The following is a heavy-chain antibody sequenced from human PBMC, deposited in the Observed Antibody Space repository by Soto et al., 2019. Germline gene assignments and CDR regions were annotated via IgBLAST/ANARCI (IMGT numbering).Heavy chain of an antibody. CDR2: INPHSGGT. D-gene: IGHD3-22*01. V-gene: IGHV1-2*02. J-gene: IGHJ4*02. Sequence: ASVKVSCKASGYTFTDYYLNWVRQAPGQGLEWMGWINPHSGGTNYAQKFQGRVTMTRDTSINTAYMDLSGLRSDDTAVYFCARAHYYDSWNNYFDYWGQGALVTVSS. CDR1: GYTFTDYY. CDR3: ARAHYYDSWNNYFDY.